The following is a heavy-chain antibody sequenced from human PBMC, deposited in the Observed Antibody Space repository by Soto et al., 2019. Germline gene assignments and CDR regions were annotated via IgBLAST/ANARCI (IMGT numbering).Heavy chain of an antibody. D-gene: IGHD6-19*01. CDR3: ARDGAVAGGINFDY. CDR1: RYTFSTYA. J-gene: IGHJ4*02. Sequence: ASVKVSCKASRYTFSTYAIHWVRQAPGQRPEWMGWINAGNGNTKYSQKFQGRVTITRDTSASTAYMELSSLRSEDTAVYYCARDGAVAGGINFDYWGQGTLVTVSS. CDR2: INAGNGNT. V-gene: IGHV1-3*01.